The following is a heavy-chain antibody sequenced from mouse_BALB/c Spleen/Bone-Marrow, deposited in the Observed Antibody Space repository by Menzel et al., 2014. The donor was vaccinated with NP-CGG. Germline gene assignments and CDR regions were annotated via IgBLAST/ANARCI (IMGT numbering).Heavy chain of an antibody. CDR3: AGLGYYGYFAY. CDR1: GFDFSRFW. V-gene: IGHV4-1*02. J-gene: IGHJ2*01. D-gene: IGHD2-3*01. Sequence: EVKLVESGGGLVQPGGSLKPSCAASGFDFSRFWMSWVRQAPGKGLEWIGEINPDSSTINYTPSLKDKFIISRDNAKNTLYLQMNKVRSEDTALYYCAGLGYYGYFAYWGQGTTLTVSS. CDR2: INPDSSTI.